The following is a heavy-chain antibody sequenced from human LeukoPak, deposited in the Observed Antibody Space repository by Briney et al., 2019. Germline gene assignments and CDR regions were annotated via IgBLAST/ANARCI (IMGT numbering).Heavy chain of an antibody. Sequence: ASVYVSCKASGGTLSSYAISWVRQAPGQGLEWMGGIIPIFGTANYAQKFQGRVTITADESTSTAYMELSGLRSEDTAVYYCARRYLYGGNFDYWGQGTLVTVSS. J-gene: IGHJ4*02. V-gene: IGHV1-69*13. CDR1: GGTLSSYA. CDR2: IIPIFGTA. CDR3: ARRYLYGGNFDY. D-gene: IGHD4-23*01.